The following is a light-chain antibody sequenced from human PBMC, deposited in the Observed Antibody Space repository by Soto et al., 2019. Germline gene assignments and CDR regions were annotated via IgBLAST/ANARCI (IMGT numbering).Light chain of an antibody. J-gene: IGKJ1*01. CDR2: GAS. Sequence: EIVLTQSPGTLSLSPGERATLPCRASQSVSSSYLAWYQQKPGQAPRLLIYGASSRATGIPDRFSGSGSGTDFTLTISRLEPEDFAMYYCQQYGSSRTFGQGTKVEIK. CDR3: QQYGSSRT. V-gene: IGKV3-20*01. CDR1: QSVSSSY.